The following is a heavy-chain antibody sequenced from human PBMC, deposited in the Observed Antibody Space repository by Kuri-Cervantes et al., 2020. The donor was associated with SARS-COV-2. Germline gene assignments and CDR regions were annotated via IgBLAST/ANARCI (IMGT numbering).Heavy chain of an antibody. D-gene: IGHD2-2*01. CDR2: NIPIFGTA. Sequence: SVKVSCKASGGTFSSYAISWVRQAPGQGLEWMGRNIPIFGTANYAQKFQGRVTITADESTSTAYMELSSLRSEDTAVYYCARASTYCSSTSCYDYYYMDVWGKGTTVTVSS. V-gene: IGHV1-69*13. J-gene: IGHJ6*03. CDR3: ARASTYCSSTSCYDYYYMDV. CDR1: GGTFSSYA.